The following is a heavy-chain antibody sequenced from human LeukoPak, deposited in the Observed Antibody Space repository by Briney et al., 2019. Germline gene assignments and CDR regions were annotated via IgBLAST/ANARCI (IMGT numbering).Heavy chain of an antibody. CDR2: ISSSSTI. J-gene: IGHJ4*02. V-gene: IGHV3-48*01. CDR3: ARDGRFDY. CDR1: GFTFSSYS. Sequence: GGSLRLSCAASGFTFSSYSMNWVRQAPGKGLEWVSYISSSSTIYYADSVKGRFTISRDNAKNSLYLQMNSLRAEDTAVYYRARDGRFDYWGQGTLVTVSS.